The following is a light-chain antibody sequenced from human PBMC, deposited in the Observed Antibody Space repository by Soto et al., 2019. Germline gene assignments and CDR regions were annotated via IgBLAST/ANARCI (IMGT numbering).Light chain of an antibody. CDR3: SLYTSENTYV. J-gene: IGLJ1*01. CDR1: SSDVGGYNR. V-gene: IGLV2-18*01. CDR2: EAS. Sequence: QSVLSQPPSASGSPGQSVTISCTGTSSDVGGYNRVSWYQQPPGTAPKLIIYEASNRPSGVPDRFSGSKSGNTASLTISGLQAADEADYYCSLYTSENTYVFGTGTKLTVL.